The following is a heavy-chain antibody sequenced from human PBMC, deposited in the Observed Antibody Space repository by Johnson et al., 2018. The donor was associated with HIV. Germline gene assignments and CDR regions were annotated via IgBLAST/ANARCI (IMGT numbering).Heavy chain of an antibody. J-gene: IGHJ3*02. D-gene: IGHD4-17*01. V-gene: IGHV3-11*04. CDR1: GFRFSDYY. CDR2: ISSSGSTI. CDR3: ARDSTPWGGDYVGYAFDI. Sequence: QVQLVESGGGLVKPGGSLRLSCAASGFRFSDYYMSWIRQAPGKGLEWVSYISSSGSTIYYAAFVKGRFTISRDNAKKSLYLQMNSLRAEDTALYYCARDSTPWGGDYVGYAFDIWGRGTMVTVSS.